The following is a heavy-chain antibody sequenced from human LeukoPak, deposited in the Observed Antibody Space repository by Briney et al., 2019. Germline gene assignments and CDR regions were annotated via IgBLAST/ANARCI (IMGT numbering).Heavy chain of an antibody. V-gene: IGHV1-3*01. CDR1: GYTFTNYA. J-gene: IGHJ4*02. CDR2: INAGNGNT. CDR3: ARGPISSGLWSYLDY. D-gene: IGHD3-22*01. Sequence: ASVKVSCKASGYTFTNYAIHRVRQAPGQRLEWMGWINAGNGNTKYSQKFQGRVTITRDTSASTAYMELSSLRSEDTAVYYCARGPISSGLWSYLDYWGQGTLVTVSS.